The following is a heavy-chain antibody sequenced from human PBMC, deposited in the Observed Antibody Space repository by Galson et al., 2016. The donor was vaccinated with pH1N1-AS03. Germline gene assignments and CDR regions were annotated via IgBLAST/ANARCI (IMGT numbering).Heavy chain of an antibody. J-gene: IGHJ4*02. D-gene: IGHD2-2*02. V-gene: IGHV4-61*01. CDR3: ARVAVPAAIEGYYFDY. Sequence: ETLSLTCTVSGGTVSSGLYYWSWVRQPPGKGLEWLGYVYYTGTTYYSPSLKSRITISIDTSKDQFSLKLASVTAADTAVYYCARVAVPAAIEGYYFDYWGQGTLVPVSS. CDR2: VYYTGTT. CDR1: GGTVSSGLYY.